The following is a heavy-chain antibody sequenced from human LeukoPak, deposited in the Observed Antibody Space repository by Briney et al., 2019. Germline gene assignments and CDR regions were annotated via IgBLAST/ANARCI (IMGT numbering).Heavy chain of an antibody. CDR2: IYYSGST. Sequence: PSETLSLTCTVSGYSIGGSNYYWGWVRQPPGKGLEWIGYIYYSGSTNYNPSLKSRVTISVDTSKNQFSLKLSSVTAADTAVYYCASGYGSGSYRDAFDIWGQGTMVTVSS. D-gene: IGHD3-10*01. V-gene: IGHV4-61*05. CDR1: GYSIGGSNYY. J-gene: IGHJ3*02. CDR3: ASGYGSGSYRDAFDI.